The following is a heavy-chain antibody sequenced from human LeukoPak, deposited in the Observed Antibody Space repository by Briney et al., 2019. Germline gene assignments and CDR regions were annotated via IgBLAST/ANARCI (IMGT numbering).Heavy chain of an antibody. J-gene: IGHJ4*02. CDR2: IKQDGSEK. V-gene: IGHV3-7*01. CDR1: GFTFSSYW. D-gene: IGHD2-8*01. CDR3: AREGPIVLMVYAMAFDY. Sequence: GGSLRLSCAASGFTFSSYWMSWVRQAPGKGLEWVANIKQDGSEKYYVDSVKGRFTISRDNAKNSLYLQMNSLRAEDTAVYYCAREGPIVLMVYAMAFDYWGQGTLVTVSS.